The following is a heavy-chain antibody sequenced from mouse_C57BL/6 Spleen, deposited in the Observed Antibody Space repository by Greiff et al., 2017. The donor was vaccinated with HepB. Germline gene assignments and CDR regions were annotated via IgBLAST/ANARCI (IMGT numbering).Heavy chain of an antibody. CDR2: IHPNSGST. J-gene: IGHJ4*01. V-gene: IGHV1-64*01. Sequence: QVQLQQPGAELVKPGASVKLSCKASGYTFTSYWMHWVKQRPGQGLEWIGMIHPNSGSTNYNEKFKSKATLTVDKSSSTAYMQLSSLTSEDSAVYYCERRGTTVVVGDYYAMDYWGQGTSVTVSS. D-gene: IGHD1-1*01. CDR3: ERRGTTVVVGDYYAMDY. CDR1: GYTFTSYW.